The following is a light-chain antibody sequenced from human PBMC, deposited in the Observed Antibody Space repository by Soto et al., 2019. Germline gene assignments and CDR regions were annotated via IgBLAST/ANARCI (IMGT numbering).Light chain of an antibody. CDR3: QQSSNWPPIN. Sequence: EIVMTQSPATLSVSPGERATLSCRASQSVSSNLAWYQQKPGQAPRLLIYDASNRATGIPARFSGSGSGTDFTLTIRSLEPEDFAVYYCQQSSNWPPINFGQGKRRAIK. J-gene: IGKJ5*01. V-gene: IGKV3-11*01. CDR1: QSVSSN. CDR2: DAS.